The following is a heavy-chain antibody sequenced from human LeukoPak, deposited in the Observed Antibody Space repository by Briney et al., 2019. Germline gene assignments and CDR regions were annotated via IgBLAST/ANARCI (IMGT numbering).Heavy chain of an antibody. CDR2: VYGGNTS. CDR1: GFTFSSYA. V-gene: IGHV3-66*02. J-gene: IGHJ4*02. D-gene: IGHD6-13*01. Sequence: GGSLRLSCAASGFTFSSYAMSWVRQAPGKGLEWVSVVYGGNTSYYADSVKGRFTISRDTSKNTVHLQMNSLRTEDTAVYYCARAYGSNSNDYWGQGTLVTVSS. CDR3: ARAYGSNSNDY.